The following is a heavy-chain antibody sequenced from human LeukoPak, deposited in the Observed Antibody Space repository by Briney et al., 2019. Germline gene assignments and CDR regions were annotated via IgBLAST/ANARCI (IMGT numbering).Heavy chain of an antibody. CDR2: ISWNSGSI. CDR1: SSGDYY. CDR3: ARSSYSSSSSV. J-gene: IGHJ3*01. D-gene: IGHD6-6*01. V-gene: IGHV3-9*01. Sequence: SSGDYYWSWIRQPPGKGLEWVSGISWNSGSIGYADSVKGRFTISRDNAKNSLYLQINSLRAEDTAVYYCARSSYSSSSSVWGQGTMVTVSS.